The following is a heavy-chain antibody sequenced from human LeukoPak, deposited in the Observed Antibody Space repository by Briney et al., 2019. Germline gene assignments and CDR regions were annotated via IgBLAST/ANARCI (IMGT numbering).Heavy chain of an antibody. CDR3: AKGATEYCSSISCYSDV. Sequence: GGSPRLSCAASGFTFSSYAIHWVRQAPGKGLEWVAVISYDGSDKYYADSVKGRFTISRDNSKNTVYLQMNSLRVEDTAVYYCAKGATEYCSSISCYSDVWGKGTTVTVSS. J-gene: IGHJ6*04. D-gene: IGHD2-2*01. V-gene: IGHV3-30-3*01. CDR1: GFTFSSYA. CDR2: ISYDGSDK.